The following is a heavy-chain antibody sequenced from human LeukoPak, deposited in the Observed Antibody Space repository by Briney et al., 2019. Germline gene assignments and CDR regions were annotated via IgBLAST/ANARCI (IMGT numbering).Heavy chain of an antibody. Sequence: GGSLRLSCAASGLTFDNYGMIWVRQAPGKGLEWVSTISISGATTHYADSVKGRFTISRDNAKNSLYLQLNSLRAEDTAVYYCAREAGGNYFFDYWGQGTLVTVSS. D-gene: IGHD4-23*01. CDR1: GLTFDNYG. CDR3: AREAGGNYFFDY. J-gene: IGHJ4*02. CDR2: ISISGATT. V-gene: IGHV3-48*03.